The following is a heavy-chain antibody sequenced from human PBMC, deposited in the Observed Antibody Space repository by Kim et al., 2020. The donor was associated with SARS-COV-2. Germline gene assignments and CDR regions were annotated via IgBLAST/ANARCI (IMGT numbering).Heavy chain of an antibody. J-gene: IGHJ6*02. CDR1: GGSISSSSYY. CDR2: IYYSGST. V-gene: IGHV4-39*07. Sequence: SETLSLTCTVSGGSISSSSYYWGWIRQPPGKGLEWIGSIYYSGSTYYNPSLKSRVTISVDTSKNQFSLKLSSVTAADTAVYYCARDRGTVTTYYYYGMDVWGQGTTVTVSS. CDR3: ARDRGTVTTYYYYGMDV. D-gene: IGHD4-17*01.